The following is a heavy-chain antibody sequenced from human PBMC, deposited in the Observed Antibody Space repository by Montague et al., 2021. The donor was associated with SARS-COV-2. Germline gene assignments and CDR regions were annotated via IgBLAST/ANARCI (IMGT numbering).Heavy chain of an antibody. Sequence: TLSLTCVVSGGSVSGGDYSWSWIRQPPGKGLEWIGYIYQSGSAYYNPSLKSRVTISIDTSNNQFSLNLRSVTAADTGLYYCATGTRMYGMDFWGQGTTVTVSS. D-gene: IGHD3-10*01. CDR1: GGSVSGGDYS. CDR3: ATGTRMYGMDF. CDR2: IYQSGSA. J-gene: IGHJ6*02. V-gene: IGHV4-30-2*01.